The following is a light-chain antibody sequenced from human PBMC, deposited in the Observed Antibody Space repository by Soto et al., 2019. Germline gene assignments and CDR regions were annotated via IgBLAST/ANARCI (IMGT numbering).Light chain of an antibody. CDR3: QQYNNWWT. CDR1: QSVSSS. CDR2: GAS. V-gene: IGKV3-15*01. J-gene: IGKJ1*01. Sequence: EILMTQYPATLSVSPGERATLSCRASQSVSSSLAWYQQKPGQAPRLLIYGASTRATGIPARFSGSGSGTEFTLTISSLQSEDFAVYYCQQYNNWWTFGHGTKVDIK.